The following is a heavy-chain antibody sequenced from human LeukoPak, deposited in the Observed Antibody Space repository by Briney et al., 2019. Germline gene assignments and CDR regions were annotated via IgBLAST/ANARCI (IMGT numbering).Heavy chain of an antibody. V-gene: IGHV4-4*07. CDR3: ATSPLSSSGWYRAEY. D-gene: IGHD6-19*01. Sequence: PSETLSLTCTVSGGSIRLYYWNWIRQPAGKGLEWIGRIDGSGSSTYSPSLGSRVTMSVDSSKSQISLKLISVTAADTAVYYCATSPLSSSGWYRAEYRGQGIRVTVSS. CDR1: GGSIRLYY. CDR2: IDGSGSS. J-gene: IGHJ4*02.